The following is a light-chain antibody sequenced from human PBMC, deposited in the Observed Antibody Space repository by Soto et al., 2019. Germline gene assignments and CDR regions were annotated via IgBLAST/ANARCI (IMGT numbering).Light chain of an antibody. CDR1: QSVSSN. V-gene: IGKV3-15*01. Sequence: EIVMTQSPATLSVSPGERATLSCRASQSVSSNLAWYQQNPGQAPRLLIYGASARAAGIPARFSGSGSGTEFTLTLSSLQSEDFAVYYCQQYNNWPPMYTFGQGTNLEIK. CDR2: GAS. J-gene: IGKJ2*01. CDR3: QQYNNWPPMYT.